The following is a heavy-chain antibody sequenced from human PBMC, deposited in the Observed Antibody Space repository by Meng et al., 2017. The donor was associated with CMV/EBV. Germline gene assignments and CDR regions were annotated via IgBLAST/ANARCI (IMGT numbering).Heavy chain of an antibody. CDR2: INPNSGGT. CDR3: AREEAYYYGMDV. CDR1: GYTFTGYY. V-gene: IGHV1-2*02. J-gene: IGHJ6*02. Sequence: ASVKVSCKASGYTFTGYYMHWVRQAPGQGLEWMGWINPNSGGTNYAQKFQGRVTMTRDTSISTAYMELSRLRSDDTAVYYCAREEAYYYGMDVWGQWTTVTVSS.